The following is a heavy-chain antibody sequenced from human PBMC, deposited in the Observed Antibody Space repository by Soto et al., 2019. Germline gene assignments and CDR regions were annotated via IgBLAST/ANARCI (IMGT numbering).Heavy chain of an antibody. V-gene: IGHV3-23*01. Sequence: EVQLLESGGGLVQPGGSLRLSCAASGFTFSSYAMSWVRQAPGKGLEWVSAISGSGGSTYYADSVKGRFTISRDNSKNTLYLQMNSLRAEDTAIYYCAKEAGVVVIGEGCFDYWGRGTLVTVSS. D-gene: IGHD2-15*01. J-gene: IGHJ4*02. CDR2: ISGSGGST. CDR1: GFTFSSYA. CDR3: AKEAGVVVIGEGCFDY.